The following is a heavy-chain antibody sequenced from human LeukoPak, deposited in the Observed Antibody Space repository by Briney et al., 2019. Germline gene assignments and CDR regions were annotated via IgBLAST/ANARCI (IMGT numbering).Heavy chain of an antibody. CDR2: VYDSGSA. CDR3: ARGRIAVAD. V-gene: IGHV4-59*12. CDR1: GASMRNYY. D-gene: IGHD6-19*01. J-gene: IGHJ4*02. Sequence: SETLSLTCTASGASMRNYYWSWIRQSPGKGLEWIGQVYDSGSANYNPSLESRVTILVDMSKNQFSLKLRSVTAADTAVYFCARGRIAVADWGQGTLVTVSS.